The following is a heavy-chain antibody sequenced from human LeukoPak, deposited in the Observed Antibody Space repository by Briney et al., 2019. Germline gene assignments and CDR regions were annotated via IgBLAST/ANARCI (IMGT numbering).Heavy chain of an antibody. CDR2: INNSGGST. CDR1: GFTFSSYA. D-gene: IGHD5-12*01. V-gene: IGHV3-23*01. J-gene: IGHJ5*02. Sequence: GGSLRLSCAASGFTFSSYAMNWVRQAPGKGLAWVSGINNSGGSTYYADSVKGRFTISRDNSKNTLYLQMNSLRAEDTAVYYCANPPGLRRLDPWGQGTLVTVSS. CDR3: ANPPGLRRLDP.